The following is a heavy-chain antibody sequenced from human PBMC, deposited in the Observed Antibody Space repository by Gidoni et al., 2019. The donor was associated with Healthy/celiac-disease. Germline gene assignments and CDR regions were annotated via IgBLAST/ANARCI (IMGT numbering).Heavy chain of an antibody. D-gene: IGHD2-2*01. J-gene: IGHJ6*02. V-gene: IGHV4-34*01. Sequence: QVQLQQWGAGLLKPSETLSLTCAVYGGSFSGYYWSWIRQPPGKGLEWSGEINHSGSTNYNPSLKSRVTISVDTSKNQFSLKLSSVTAADTAVYYCARGVPYQLLSRGYYYYYGMDVWGQGTTVTVSS. CDR3: ARGVPYQLLSRGYYYYYGMDV. CDR1: GGSFSGYY. CDR2: INHSGST.